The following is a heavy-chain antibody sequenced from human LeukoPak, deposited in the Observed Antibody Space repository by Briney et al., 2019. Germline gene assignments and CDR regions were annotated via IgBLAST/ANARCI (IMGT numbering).Heavy chain of an antibody. CDR1: GYTFTGYY. CDR2: ISAYNGNT. J-gene: IGHJ4*02. Sequence: GASVKVSCKASGYTFTGYYMHWVRQAPGQGLEWMGWISAYNGNTNYAQKLQGRVTMTTDTSTSTAYMELRSLRSDDTAVYYCARDGAISPFDYWGQGTLVTVSS. CDR3: ARDGAISPFDY. D-gene: IGHD1-26*01. V-gene: IGHV1-18*04.